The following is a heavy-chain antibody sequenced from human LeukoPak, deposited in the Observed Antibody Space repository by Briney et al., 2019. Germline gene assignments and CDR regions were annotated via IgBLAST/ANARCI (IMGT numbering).Heavy chain of an antibody. Sequence: PGGSLRLSCAASGFTFSSYCMHWVRQAPGKGLELVAIIWNDGSNEYYADSVKGRFTISRDNSKNTLYLQMNSLRVKDTAVYYCAGGREAAADLGYWGQGTLVTVSS. CDR1: GFTFSSYC. J-gene: IGHJ4*02. CDR2: IWNDGSNE. V-gene: IGHV3-33*01. CDR3: AGGREAAADLGY. D-gene: IGHD6-13*01.